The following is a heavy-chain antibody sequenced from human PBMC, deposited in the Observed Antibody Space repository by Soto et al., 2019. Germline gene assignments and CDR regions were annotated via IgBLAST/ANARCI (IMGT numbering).Heavy chain of an antibody. D-gene: IGHD2-2*01. V-gene: IGHV3-15*01. CDR2: IKSITDGGTT. CDR3: TTDSAEIVGAPATYGMDV. J-gene: IGHJ6*02. Sequence: GGSLRLSCAASGFTFSNAWMSWVRQAPGKGLEWVGRIKSITDGGTTGYTAPVKGRFTISRDDSKNTLYLEMNSLKTEDTALYYCTTDSAEIVGAPATYGMDVWGQGTTVTVSS. CDR1: GFTFSNAW.